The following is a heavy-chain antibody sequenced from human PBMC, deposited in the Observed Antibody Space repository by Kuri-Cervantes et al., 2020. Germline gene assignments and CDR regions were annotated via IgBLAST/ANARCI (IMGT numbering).Heavy chain of an antibody. CDR2: ISHGGST. CDR3: ARTRPHVDY. Sequence: SQTLSLTCAVYGGSFSGNYWSWIRQPPGKGLEWIGEISHGGSTSYNPSLKSRVTISTDTSKNQFSLKLSSVTAADTAVYYCARTRPHVDYWGQGTLVTVSS. CDR1: GGSFSGNY. V-gene: IGHV4-34*01. J-gene: IGHJ4*02.